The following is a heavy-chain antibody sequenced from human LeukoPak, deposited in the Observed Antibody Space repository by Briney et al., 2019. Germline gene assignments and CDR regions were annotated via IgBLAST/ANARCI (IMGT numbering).Heavy chain of an antibody. CDR2: ISWNSGSI. V-gene: IGHV3-9*01. J-gene: IGHJ6*02. CDR1: GFTFDDYA. CDR3: AKDMRGGWDYYYGMDV. D-gene: IGHD6-19*01. Sequence: GGSLRLSCAASGFTFDDYAMHWVRQAPGKGLEWVSGISWNSGSIGYADSVKGRFTISRDNAKNSLYLQMNSLRAEDTALYYCAKDMRGGWDYYYGMDVWGQGTTVTVSS.